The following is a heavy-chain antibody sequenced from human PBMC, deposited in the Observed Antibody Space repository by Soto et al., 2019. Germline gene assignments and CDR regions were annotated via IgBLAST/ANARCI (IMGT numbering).Heavy chain of an antibody. D-gene: IGHD3-22*01. V-gene: IGHV3-66*01. CDR1: GFTVSSNY. J-gene: IGHJ4*02. CDR3: ARASRNYYDSSGYLYYFDY. CDR2: IYSGGST. Sequence: QPGGSLRLSCAASGFTVSSNYMSWVRQAPGKGLEWVSVIYSGGSTYYADSVKGRFTISRDNSKNTLYLQMNSLRAEDTAVYYCARASRNYYDSSGYLYYFDYWGQGTLVTVSS.